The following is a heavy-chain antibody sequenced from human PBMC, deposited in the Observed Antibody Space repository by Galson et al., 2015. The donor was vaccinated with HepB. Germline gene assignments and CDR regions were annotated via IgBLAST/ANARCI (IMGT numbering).Heavy chain of an antibody. V-gene: IGHV3-9*01. CDR3: AKDMARYYYDSSGYFDY. CDR2: ISWNSGSI. J-gene: IGHJ4*02. CDR1: GFTFDDYA. D-gene: IGHD3-22*01. Sequence: SLRLSCAASGFTFDDYAMHWVRQAPGKGLEWVSGISWNSGSIGYADSVKGRFTISRDNAKNSLYLQMNSLRAEDTALYYCAKDMARYYYDSSGYFDYWGQGTLVTVSS.